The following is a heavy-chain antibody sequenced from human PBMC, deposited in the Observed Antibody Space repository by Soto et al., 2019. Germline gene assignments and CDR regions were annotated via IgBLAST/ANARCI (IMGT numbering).Heavy chain of an antibody. CDR1: GFTFSDYY. V-gene: IGHV3-11*01. CDR2: ISSSGSTI. D-gene: IGHD3-10*01. CDR3: AKDGIYYGSGSYPKADY. Sequence: GGSLRLSCAASGFTFSDYYMSWIRQAPGKGLEWVSYISSSGSTIYYADSEKGRFTISRDNAKNSLYLQMNSLRAEDTAVYYCAKDGIYYGSGSYPKADYWGQGTLVTVSS. J-gene: IGHJ4*02.